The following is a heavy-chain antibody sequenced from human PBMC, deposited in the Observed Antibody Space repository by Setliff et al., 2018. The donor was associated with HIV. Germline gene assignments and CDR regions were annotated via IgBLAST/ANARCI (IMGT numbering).Heavy chain of an antibody. D-gene: IGHD2-2*01. J-gene: IGHJ6*02. CDR2: INANNGGT. CDR3: ARGAIVPAAMVSRYNYYGMDV. V-gene: IGHV1-2*06. CDR1: GYKFTGYS. Sequence: ASVKVSCKASGYKFTGYSIHWVRQAPGQGLEWMGRINANNGGTNYAQKFQGRVTMTRDTSTHTVYMELTSLRSDDTAVYYCARGAIVPAAMVSRYNYYGMDVWGQGTTVTVSS.